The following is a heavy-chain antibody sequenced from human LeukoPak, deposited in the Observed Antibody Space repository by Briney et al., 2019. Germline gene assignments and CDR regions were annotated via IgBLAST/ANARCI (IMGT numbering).Heavy chain of an antibody. V-gene: IGHV3-66*01. CDR3: ARGVGYSYGWSWFDYYYYMDV. D-gene: IGHD5-18*01. Sequence: GGSLRLSCAASGFTVSSNYMSWVRQAPGKGLEWVSVIYSGGSTYYADSVKGRFTISRDNSKNTLYLQMNSLRAEDTAVYYCARGVGYSYGWSWFDYYYYMDVWGKGTTVTVSS. J-gene: IGHJ6*03. CDR1: GFTVSSNY. CDR2: IYSGGST.